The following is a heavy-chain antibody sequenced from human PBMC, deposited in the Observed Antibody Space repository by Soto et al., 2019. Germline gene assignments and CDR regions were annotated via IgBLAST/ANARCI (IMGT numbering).Heavy chain of an antibody. CDR3: ARGMAQQAPDYFDY. D-gene: IGHD6-13*01. V-gene: IGHV3-33*01. J-gene: IGHJ4*02. CDR1: GFTFSSYG. Sequence: QVQLVESGGGAVQPGRSLRLSCVASGFTFSSYGMHWVRQAPGKGLEWVSVIWFDGNKEYYADPVKGRFTISRDNSKNTLYLQMNSLRAEDTAVYYCARGMAQQAPDYFDYWGQGTLVTVSS. CDR2: IWFDGNKE.